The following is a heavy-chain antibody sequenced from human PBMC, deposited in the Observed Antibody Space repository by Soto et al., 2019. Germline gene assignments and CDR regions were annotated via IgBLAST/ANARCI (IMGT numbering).Heavy chain of an antibody. V-gene: IGHV1-69*13. CDR1: GGTFSSYA. CDR2: IIPIFGTA. J-gene: IGHJ3*02. CDR3: ARDRKELERSDAFDI. Sequence: ASVKVSCKASGGTFSSYAISWVRQAPGQGLEWMGGIIPIFGTANYAQKFQGRVTITADESTSTAYMELSSLRSEDTAVYYCARDRKELERSDAFDIWGQGTMVTVSS. D-gene: IGHD1-26*01.